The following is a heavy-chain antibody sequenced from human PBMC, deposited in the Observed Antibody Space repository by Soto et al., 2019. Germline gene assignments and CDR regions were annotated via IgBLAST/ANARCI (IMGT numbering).Heavy chain of an antibody. J-gene: IGHJ3*02. CDR2: MNPNSGNT. CDR3: ARGQEYLGAFDI. Sequence: QVPLVQSGAEVKQPGASVKVSCKASGYTFISYDINWVRQATGQGLEWMGWMNPNSGNTGYAQKFQGRVTMTRNTSISTAYMELSSLRSEDTTVYYCARGQEYLGAFDIWGQGTMVTVSS. V-gene: IGHV1-8*01. CDR1: GYTFISYD.